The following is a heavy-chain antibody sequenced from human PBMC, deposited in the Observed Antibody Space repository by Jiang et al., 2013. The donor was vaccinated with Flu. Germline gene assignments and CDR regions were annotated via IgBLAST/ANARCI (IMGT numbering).Heavy chain of an antibody. CDR2: IHYTGST. D-gene: IGHD2-15*01. V-gene: IGHV4-59*11. J-gene: IGHJ4*02. CDR3: ARGGWSLDY. Sequence: PGLVKPSETLSLTCSVSGGSINNHYWSWVRQSPEKGLDWIGYIHYTGSTNYNPSLKSRVTISVDLSKNQFSLRLTSMTSTDTAVYYCARGGWSLDYWGQGALVTVSS. CDR1: GGSINNHY.